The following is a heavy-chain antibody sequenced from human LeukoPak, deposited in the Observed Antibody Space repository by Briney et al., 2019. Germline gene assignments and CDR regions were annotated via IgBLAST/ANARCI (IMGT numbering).Heavy chain of an antibody. CDR2: IYYGENT. D-gene: IGHD3-22*01. J-gene: IGHJ4*02. CDR1: GGSISTYY. V-gene: IGHV4-39*01. Sequence: SETLSLTCSVSGGSISTYYWGWIRQPPGKGLEWIGNIYYGENTYYNPSLKSRVTISIDTSKNQFYLKLSSLTAADTAVYYCARRDDSSGYHKIFDYWGPGTLVTVSS. CDR3: ARRDDSSGYHKIFDY.